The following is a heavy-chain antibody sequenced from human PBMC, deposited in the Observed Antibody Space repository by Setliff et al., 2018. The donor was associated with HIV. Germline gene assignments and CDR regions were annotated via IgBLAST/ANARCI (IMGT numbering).Heavy chain of an antibody. D-gene: IGHD2-2*01. CDR1: GGSISSSSYY. CDR2: IYYSGST. CDR3: ARHNPASVPASSPVY. Sequence: PSETLSLTCTVSGGSISSSSYYWGWVRQPPGKGLEWIGTIYYSGSTYYNPSLRSRVTISVDTSRNQFSLRLSSVTAADTAFYYCARHNPASVPASSPVYWGQGTLVTVSS. V-gene: IGHV4-39*01. J-gene: IGHJ4*02.